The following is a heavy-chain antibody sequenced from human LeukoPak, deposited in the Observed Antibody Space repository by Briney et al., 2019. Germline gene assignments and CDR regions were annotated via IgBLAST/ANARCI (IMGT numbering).Heavy chain of an antibody. CDR2: IYYSGST. Sequence: PSETLSLTCTVSGGSISTFYWSWLRQPPGKGLEWIGYIYYSGSTNYNPSLKSRVTISVDTPKNQFSLRLSSVTAADTAVYYCAREDPQTTVPEGLDVWGQGTTVTVSS. D-gene: IGHD4-17*01. CDR1: GGSISTFY. J-gene: IGHJ6*02. CDR3: AREDPQTTVPEGLDV. V-gene: IGHV4-59*01.